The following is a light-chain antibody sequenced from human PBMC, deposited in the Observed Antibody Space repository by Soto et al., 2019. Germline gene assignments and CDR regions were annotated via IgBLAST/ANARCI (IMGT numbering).Light chain of an antibody. V-gene: IGKV3-11*01. CDR1: QSVTTF. CDR2: GAS. J-gene: IGKJ1*01. Sequence: EIVLTQSPATLSLSPGERATLSCRASQSVTTFLAWYQQKPGQAPRLLIYGASNRATGIPARFSGSGSGTDFTLTISSLEPEDVAVYFCQHRSDWPPTFGQGTKVEIK. CDR3: QHRSDWPPT.